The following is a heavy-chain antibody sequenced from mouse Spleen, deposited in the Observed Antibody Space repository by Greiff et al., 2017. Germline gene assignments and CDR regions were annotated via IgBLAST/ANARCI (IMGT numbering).Heavy chain of an antibody. CDR3: ASEGGNSFAY. D-gene: IGHD2-1*01. CDR1: GYTFTSYW. Sequence: VQLQQPGAELVMPGASVKLSCKASGYTFTSYWMHWVKQRPGQGLEWIGEIDPSDSYTNYNQKFKGKATLTVDKSSSTAYMQLSSLTSEDSAVYYCASEGGNSFAYWGQGTLVTVSA. CDR2: IDPSDSYT. J-gene: IGHJ3*01. V-gene: IGHV1-69*01.